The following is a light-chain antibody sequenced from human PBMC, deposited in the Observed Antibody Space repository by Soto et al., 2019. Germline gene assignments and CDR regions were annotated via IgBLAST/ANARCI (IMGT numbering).Light chain of an antibody. CDR2: DAS. CDR3: QQRSNWPPYT. V-gene: IGKV3-11*01. CDR1: QSVSSY. Sequence: EIVLTQSPATLSLSPGQRATLSCRASQSVSSYLAWYQQKPGQAPRLLIYDASNRATGIPARFSGSVSVTDFTLSIRSLELEDCAVYYCQQRSNWPPYTVGQGTKLEIK. J-gene: IGKJ2*01.